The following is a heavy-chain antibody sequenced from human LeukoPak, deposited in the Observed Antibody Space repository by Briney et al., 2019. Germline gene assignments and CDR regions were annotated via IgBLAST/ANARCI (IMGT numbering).Heavy chain of an antibody. CDR1: GFTLSSYG. CDR3: ARDQPDFDWLPLDY. D-gene: IGHD3-9*01. CDR2: IKQDGSEK. Sequence: GGSLRLSCAASGFTLSSYGVHWVRQAPGKGLEWVANIKQDGSEKYYVDSVKGRFTISRDNAKNSLYLQMNSLRAEDTAVYYCARDQPDFDWLPLDYWGQGTLVTVSS. J-gene: IGHJ4*02. V-gene: IGHV3-7*01.